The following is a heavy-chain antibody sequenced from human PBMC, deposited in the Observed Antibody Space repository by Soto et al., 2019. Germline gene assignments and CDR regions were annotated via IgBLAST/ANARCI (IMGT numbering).Heavy chain of an antibody. V-gene: IGHV3-23*01. J-gene: IGHJ5*02. D-gene: IGHD3-16*01. CDR2: ISGSGDST. CDR3: ARRGSGGWFDP. CDR1: GFTFSSYA. Sequence: EVQLLESGGGLVQRGGSLRLSCAASGFTFSSYAMSWVRQAPEKGLEWVSVISGSGDSTYYADSVKGRFTISRDNSNNTLYLQMNSLRAEDTAVYYCARRGSGGWFDPWGQGTLVSVSS.